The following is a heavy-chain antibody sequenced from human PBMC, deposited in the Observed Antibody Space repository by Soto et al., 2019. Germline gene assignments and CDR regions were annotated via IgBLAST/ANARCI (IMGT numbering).Heavy chain of an antibody. D-gene: IGHD4-17*01. CDR2: INPNSGGT. CDR3: ARENGYGGNSNGFDY. V-gene: IGHV1-2*02. CDR1: GYTFTGYY. Sequence: VASVKVSCKASGYTFTGYYMHWVRQAPGQGLEWMGWINPNSGGTNYAQKFQGRVTMTRDTSISTAYMELSRLRSDDTAVYYCARENGYGGNSNGFDYWGQGTLVTVSS. J-gene: IGHJ4*02.